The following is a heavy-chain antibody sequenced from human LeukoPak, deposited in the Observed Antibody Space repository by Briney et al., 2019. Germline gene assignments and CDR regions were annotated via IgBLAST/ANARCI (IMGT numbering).Heavy chain of an antibody. CDR1: GGSFSGYY. Sequence: SETLSLTCAVYGGSFSGYYWSWIRQPPGKGLEWIGEINHSGNTNYNPSLKSRVTISVDTSKKQFSLKLSSVTAADTAVYYCARRYDFWGGYPPPLDYWGQGTLVTVSS. V-gene: IGHV4-34*01. CDR2: INHSGNT. J-gene: IGHJ4*02. D-gene: IGHD3-3*01. CDR3: ARRYDFWGGYPPPLDY.